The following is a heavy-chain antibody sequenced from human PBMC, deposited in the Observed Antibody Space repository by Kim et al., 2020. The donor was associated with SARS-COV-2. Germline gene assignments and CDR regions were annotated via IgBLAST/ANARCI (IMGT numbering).Heavy chain of an antibody. CDR3: ESRRYTGTYYYFDH. J-gene: IGHJ4*02. Sequence: GGSLRLSCAASGFTFSSYWMHWVRQAPGKGLVWVSRINSDGGTTSYADSVKGRFTISRDNAKSTLYLQMNSLRAEDTAVYYCESRRYTGTYYYFDHWGQGTLVTVSS. CDR1: GFTFSSYW. D-gene: IGHD1-26*01. CDR2: INSDGGTT. V-gene: IGHV3-74*01.